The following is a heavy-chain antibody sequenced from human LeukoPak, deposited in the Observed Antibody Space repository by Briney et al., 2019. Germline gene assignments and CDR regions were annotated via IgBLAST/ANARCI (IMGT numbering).Heavy chain of an antibody. CDR2: IWYDRSNK. CDR1: GFNFSSYG. D-gene: IGHD4-11*01. CDR3: ARGRSLGYDYDY. Sequence: PGRSLRLSCAASGFNFSSYGMHWVRQAPGKGLEWVAVIWYDRSNKYYADSVKGRFTISRDNSKNTLYLQMNSLRAEDTAVYYCARGRSLGYDYDYWGQGTLVTVSS. J-gene: IGHJ4*02. V-gene: IGHV3-33*01.